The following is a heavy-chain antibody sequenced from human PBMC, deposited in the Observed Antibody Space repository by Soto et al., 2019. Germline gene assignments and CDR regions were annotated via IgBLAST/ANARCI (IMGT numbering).Heavy chain of an antibody. Sequence: QVQLVQSGAEVKKPGSSVKVSCKASGGTFSSYTISWVRQAPGQGLEWMGRIIPILGIANYAQKFQGRVTITADKSTSTAYMELSSLRAEDKAVYYCARVWGTMVWGQGTLVTVSS. V-gene: IGHV1-69*02. CDR2: IIPILGIA. D-gene: IGHD3-10*01. CDR1: GGTFSSYT. J-gene: IGHJ4*02. CDR3: ARVWGTMV.